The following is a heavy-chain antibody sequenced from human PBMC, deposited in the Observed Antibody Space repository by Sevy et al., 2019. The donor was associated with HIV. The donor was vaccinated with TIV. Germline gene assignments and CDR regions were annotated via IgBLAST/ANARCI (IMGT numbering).Heavy chain of an antibody. J-gene: IGHJ6*02. V-gene: IGHV3-30*18. CDR3: TKDLAKSYSSNYYYYAMDV. D-gene: IGHD6-13*01. CDR2: ISYDADNK. Sequence: GGSLRLSCAASGFTFSSYGMHWVRQAPGKGLEWVALISYDADNKHNADSVKDRFSISRDYSKNTLYLQMNSLRPEDTAVYYCTKDLAKSYSSNYYYYAMDVWGQGTTVTVSS. CDR1: GFTFSSYG.